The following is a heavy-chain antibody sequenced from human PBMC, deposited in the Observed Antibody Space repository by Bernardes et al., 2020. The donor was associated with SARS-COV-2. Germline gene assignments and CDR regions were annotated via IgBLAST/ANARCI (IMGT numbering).Heavy chain of an antibody. CDR2: INPNSGGT. D-gene: IGHD2-15*01. CDR3: ARGARRGLYCSGGSCFLDY. Sequence: ASVKVSCKASGYTFTDYYMHWVRQAPGQGLEWMGWINPNSGGTNYAQKFQGWVTMTRDTSISTAYMELSRLRSDDTAVYYCARGARRGLYCSGGSCFLDYWGQGTLVTVSS. V-gene: IGHV1-2*04. CDR1: GYTFTDYY. J-gene: IGHJ4*02.